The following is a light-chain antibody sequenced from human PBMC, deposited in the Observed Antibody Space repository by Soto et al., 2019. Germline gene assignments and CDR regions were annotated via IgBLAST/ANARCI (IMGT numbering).Light chain of an antibody. J-gene: IGKJ4*01. V-gene: IGKV3-11*01. CDR1: QSVSSY. Sequence: SPATLPLPTRERATLSCRASQSVSSYLAWYQQKPGQAPRLLIYDASNRATGIPARFSGSGSGTDFTLTISSLESEDFAVNCGQQSSTWSPRDPFGGGTKVDIK. CDR2: DAS. CDR3: QQSSTWSPRDP.